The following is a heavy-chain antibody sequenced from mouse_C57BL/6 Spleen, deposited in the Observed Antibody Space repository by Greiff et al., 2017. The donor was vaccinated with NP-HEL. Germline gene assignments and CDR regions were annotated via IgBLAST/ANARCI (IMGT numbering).Heavy chain of an antibody. Sequence: QVHVKQPGAELVKPGASVKLSCKASGYTFTSYWMQWVKQRPGQGLEWIGEIDPSDSYTNYNQKFKGKATLTVDTSSSTAYMQLSSLTSEDSAVYYCARYGFDYWGQGTTLTVSS. CDR3: ARYGFDY. D-gene: IGHD1-1*01. V-gene: IGHV1-50*01. CDR2: IDPSDSYT. J-gene: IGHJ2*01. CDR1: GYTFTSYW.